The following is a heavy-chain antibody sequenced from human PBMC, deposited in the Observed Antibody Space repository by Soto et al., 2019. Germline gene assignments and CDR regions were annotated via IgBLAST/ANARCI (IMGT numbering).Heavy chain of an antibody. CDR1: GYTFTSYG. D-gene: IGHD6-13*01. V-gene: IGHV1-18*01. Sequence: ASVKVSCKASGYTFTSYGISWVRQAPGQGLEWMGWISAYNGNTNYAQKLQGRVTMTTDTSTSTAYMELRGLRSDDTAVYYCARWEQQPHYYYYGMDVWGQGTTVTVSS. CDR3: ARWEQQPHYYYYGMDV. J-gene: IGHJ6*02. CDR2: ISAYNGNT.